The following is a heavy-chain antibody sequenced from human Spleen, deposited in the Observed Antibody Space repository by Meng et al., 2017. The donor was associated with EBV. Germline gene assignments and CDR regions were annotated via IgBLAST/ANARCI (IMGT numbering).Heavy chain of an antibody. CDR3: AREENYYDSSGYLN. J-gene: IGHJ4*02. Sequence: GCAPGVVKPPPTVSPRCVVLGGSNSSVGYYWSWLLQPPGKCLALIGYIYYSGSTSYNQSLKSRVTISVATSKNQFSLKLSSVTAADTAVYYCAREENYYDSSGYLNWGQGTLVTVSS. CDR2: IYYSGST. CDR1: GGSNSSVGYY. D-gene: IGHD3-22*01. V-gene: IGHV4-30-4*01.